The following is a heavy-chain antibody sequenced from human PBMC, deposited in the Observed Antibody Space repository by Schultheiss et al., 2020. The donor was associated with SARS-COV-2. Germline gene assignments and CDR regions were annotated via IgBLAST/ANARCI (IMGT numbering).Heavy chain of an antibody. D-gene: IGHD3-22*01. CDR1: GGSFSGYY. J-gene: IGHJ6*02. CDR2: INHSGST. CDR3: ARGAYYDSSGYYSTPMYYYYGMDV. V-gene: IGHV4-34*01. Sequence: SETLSLTCAVYGGSFSGYYWSWIRQPPGKGLEWIGEINHSGSTNYNPSLKSRVTISVDTSKNQFSLKLSSVTAADTAVYYCARGAYYDSSGYYSTPMYYYYGMDVWGQGTTVTSP.